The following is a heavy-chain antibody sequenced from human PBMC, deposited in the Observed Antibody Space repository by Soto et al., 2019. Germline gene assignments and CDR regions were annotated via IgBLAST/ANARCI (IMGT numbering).Heavy chain of an antibody. D-gene: IGHD3-3*01. CDR2: IKSKTDGGTT. Sequence: PGGSLRLSCAASGFTFSNAWMNWVRQAPGKGLEWVGRIKSKTDGGTTDYAAPVKGRFTISRDDSKNTLYLQMNSLKTEDTSVYYCTSVYYDFWSGFFDAFDIWGQGTMVTVSS. CDR1: GFTFSNAW. CDR3: TSVYYDFWSGFFDAFDI. V-gene: IGHV3-15*07. J-gene: IGHJ3*02.